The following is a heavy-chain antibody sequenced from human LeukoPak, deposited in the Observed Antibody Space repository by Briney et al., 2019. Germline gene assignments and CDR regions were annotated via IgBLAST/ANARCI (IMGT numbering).Heavy chain of an antibody. CDR3: ARDPPGTAWAFDI. Sequence: ASVKVSCKASGGTFSSYAISWVRQAPGQGLEWMGRIIPILGIANYAQKFQGRVTITADKSTSTAYMELSSLRSEDTAVYYCARDPPGTAWAFDIWGQGTMVTVSS. CDR1: GGTFSSYA. J-gene: IGHJ3*02. CDR2: IIPILGIA. V-gene: IGHV1-69*04. D-gene: IGHD1-1*01.